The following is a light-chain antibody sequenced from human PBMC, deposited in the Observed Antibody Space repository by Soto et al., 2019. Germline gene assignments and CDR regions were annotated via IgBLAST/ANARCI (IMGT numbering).Light chain of an antibody. CDR2: KAS. J-gene: IGKJ2*01. CDR3: QQSHSTPYT. Sequence: DIQMTQSPSSLSASVGDRVTIPCRASQNIRNYLNWYQQKPGKAPKLLIFKASNLQSELPSRFSGSGSGTDFNVTISSLKPEDFATYYCQQSHSTPYTCGPGTKLEIK. V-gene: IGKV1-39*01. CDR1: QNIRNY.